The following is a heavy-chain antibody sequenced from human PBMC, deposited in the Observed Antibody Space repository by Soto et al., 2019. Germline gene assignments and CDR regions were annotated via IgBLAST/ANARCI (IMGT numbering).Heavy chain of an antibody. V-gene: IGHV4-59*08. Sequence: QVQLQESGPGLVKPSETLSLTCTASGGSISNYYWNWIRQPPGKGLEWIGNIHNSENTNYNHSLMGRLTISLDTSNSQCSLKMSSVTAADTAVYYCTTGSGWTSDHWGRGTLVTVSS. CDR2: IHNSENT. D-gene: IGHD6-19*01. CDR3: TTGSGWTSDH. J-gene: IGHJ4*02. CDR1: GGSISNYY.